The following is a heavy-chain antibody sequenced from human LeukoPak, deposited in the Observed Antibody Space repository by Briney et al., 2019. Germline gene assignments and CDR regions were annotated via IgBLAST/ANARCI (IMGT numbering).Heavy chain of an antibody. CDR3: ARQTCSGLFILP. CDR2: IYYSGNT. Sequence: SETLSLTCTVSGVSISSSNSYWGWIRQPPGKGLEWIGSIYYSGNTYYNASLKGRVPISVEPSKNQFSLRLTAFSATAWAFYFCARQTCSGLFILPGGQRTLVTPSS. D-gene: IGHD3/OR15-3a*01. V-gene: IGHV4-39*01. J-gene: IGHJ4*02. CDR1: GVSISSSNSY.